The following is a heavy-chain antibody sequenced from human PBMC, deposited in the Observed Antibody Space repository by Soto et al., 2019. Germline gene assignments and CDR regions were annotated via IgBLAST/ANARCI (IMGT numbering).Heavy chain of an antibody. D-gene: IGHD6-13*01. J-gene: IGHJ4*02. CDR2: IYHSGGA. CDR1: GGSIGSGGYS. V-gene: IGHV4-30-2*01. CDR3: ARYNAASGTYYFDF. Sequence: SETLSLTCAVSGGSIGSGGYSWSWIRQPPGKGLEWIGYIYHSGGANYNPSLKSRVTISVDISKSQFSLRLTSVTAADTAVYYCARYNAASGTYYFDFWGQGALVTVSS.